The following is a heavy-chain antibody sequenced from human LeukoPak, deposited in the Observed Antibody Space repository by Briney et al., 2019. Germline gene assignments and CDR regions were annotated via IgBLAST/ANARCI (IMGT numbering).Heavy chain of an antibody. V-gene: IGHV3-21*01. D-gene: IGHD2-2*02. CDR3: ARAGDIVVVPAAISGDGAFDI. Sequence: GGSLRLSCAVSGFIFSNYGMNWVRQAPGKGLEWVSSISSSSSYIYYADSVKGRFTISRDNAKNSLYLQMNSLRAEDTAVYYCARAGDIVVVPAAISGDGAFDIWGQGTMVTVSS. CDR1: GFIFSNYG. CDR2: ISSSSSYI. J-gene: IGHJ3*02.